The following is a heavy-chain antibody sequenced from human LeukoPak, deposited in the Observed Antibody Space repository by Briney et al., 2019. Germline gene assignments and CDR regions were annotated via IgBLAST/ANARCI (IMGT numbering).Heavy chain of an antibody. V-gene: IGHV3-7*01. Sequence: GGSLRLSCAASGFTFSSHWMSWVRQAPGKGLEWVANIKQDGSEKYYVDSVKGRFTISRDNAKNSLYLQMNSLRAEDTAVYCCARDKYCSSTSCYTRGLDYWGQGTLVTVSS. D-gene: IGHD2-2*02. CDR3: ARDKYCSSTSCYTRGLDY. CDR1: GFTFSSHW. J-gene: IGHJ4*02. CDR2: IKQDGSEK.